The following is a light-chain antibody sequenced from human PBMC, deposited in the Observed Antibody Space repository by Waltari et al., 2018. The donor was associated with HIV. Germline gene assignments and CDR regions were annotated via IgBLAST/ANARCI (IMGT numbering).Light chain of an antibody. J-gene: IGLJ2*01. CDR1: SSNIGNNY. CDR3: GTWDSSLSAYVV. CDR2: DNN. Sequence: QSVLTQPPSVSAAPGQKVTISCSGSSSNIGNNYVSWYQQLPGTAPKLLIYDNNKRPSVIPGRFSGSKSGTSAPLGSTGLQTGDEADYYCGTWDSSLSAYVVFGGGTKLTVL. V-gene: IGLV1-51*01.